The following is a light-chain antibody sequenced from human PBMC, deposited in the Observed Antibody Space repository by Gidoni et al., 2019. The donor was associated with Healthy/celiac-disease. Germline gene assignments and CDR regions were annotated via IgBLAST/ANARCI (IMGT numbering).Light chain of an antibody. CDR2: DAS. J-gene: IGKJ3*01. CDR1: QSVSSY. V-gene: IGKV3-11*01. Sequence: EIVLTQSPATLSLSPGERATLSCRASQSVSSYLAWYQQKPGQAPRLLIYDASNRATGIPARFSGSGSGTDFTLTISSPEPEDFAVYYCQQRSNWPPLFTFGPXTKVDIK. CDR3: QQRSNWPPLFT.